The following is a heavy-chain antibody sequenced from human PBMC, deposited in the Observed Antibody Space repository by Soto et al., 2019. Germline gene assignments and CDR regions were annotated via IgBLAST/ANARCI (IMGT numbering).Heavy chain of an antibody. D-gene: IGHD3-10*01. Sequence: QVQLVQSGAEVKKPGSSVRVSCKASGGTFTDFAFSWVRQAPGQGFEWLGGIIPSYGTTNYAQKYQGDVTITAHISTSTVCLELTSLTSEDTAVYYCAREDVAACRRQSCYAYNSGRGHFYFYGMDFWGQGTSVTVS. CDR1: GGTFTDFA. CDR2: IIPSYGTT. J-gene: IGHJ6*02. V-gene: IGHV1-69*06. CDR3: AREDVAACRRQSCYAYNSGRGHFYFYGMDF.